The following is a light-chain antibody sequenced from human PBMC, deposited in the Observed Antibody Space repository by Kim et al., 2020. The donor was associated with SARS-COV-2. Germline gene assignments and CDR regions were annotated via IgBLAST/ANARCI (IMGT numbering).Light chain of an antibody. CDR1: QRISSNY. CDR2: DAS. J-gene: IGKJ2*03. CDR3: HQYIRSPYS. Sequence: LSPGERATLSCRANQRISSNYLAWYQHKPGQSPRLLIHDASNRATGIPDRFSGSGSGTDFTLTISRLEPEDFVVYYCHQYIRSPYSFGQGTKLEI. V-gene: IGKV3-20*01.